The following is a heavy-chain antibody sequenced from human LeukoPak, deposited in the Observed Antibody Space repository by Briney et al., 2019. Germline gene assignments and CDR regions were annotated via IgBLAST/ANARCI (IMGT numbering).Heavy chain of an antibody. CDR1: GFTFSHYS. CDR2: IRFTGSYI. J-gene: IGHJ4*02. Sequence: PGGSLRLSCVASGFTFSHYSMNWVRQAPGKGLEWVSSIRFTGSYIYYADSVKGRFTISRDDAKNLLSLQMISLRAEDTAVYYCARDREWERVDYWGQGTLVPVSS. CDR3: ARDREWERVDY. D-gene: IGHD1-26*01. V-gene: IGHV3-21*01.